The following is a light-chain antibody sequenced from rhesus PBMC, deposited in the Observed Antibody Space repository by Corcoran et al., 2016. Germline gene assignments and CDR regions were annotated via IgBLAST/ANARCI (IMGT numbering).Light chain of an antibody. V-gene: IGLV2-32*02. J-gene: IGLJ6*01. CDR1: SSDIGGYNY. Sequence: QAALTQPRSVSGSPGQSVTISCPGTSSDIGGYNYVSWYQHHPGTAPKLMIYEVSKRPSGVSDRFSGSKSGNTASLTISGLQAEDEADYYCRSYAGSNTYVFGSGTKLTVL. CDR3: RSYAGSNTYV. CDR2: EVS.